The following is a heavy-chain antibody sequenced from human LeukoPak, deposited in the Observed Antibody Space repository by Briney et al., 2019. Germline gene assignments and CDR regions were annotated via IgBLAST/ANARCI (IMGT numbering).Heavy chain of an antibody. V-gene: IGHV3-21*04. CDR2: ISTGSKYM. J-gene: IGHJ4*02. CDR1: GLTFTSYS. CDR3: ARYGFYCSSTSCYIFDN. D-gene: IGHD2-2*02. Sequence: GGSLILSCAGFGLTFTSYSINWVRQAPGEGLEWVSSISTGSKYMYYADSVKGRFTISRDDAKNSLYLQMNSLRAEDTALYYCARYGFYCSSTSCYIFDNWGQGTLVTVSS.